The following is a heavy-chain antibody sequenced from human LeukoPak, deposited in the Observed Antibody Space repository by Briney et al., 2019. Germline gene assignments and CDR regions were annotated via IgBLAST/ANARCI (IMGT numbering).Heavy chain of an antibody. V-gene: IGHV6-1*01. CDR3: ARLPGYCSSTSCYTLNWFDP. D-gene: IGHD2-2*02. CDR2: TFYRSKWYN. Sequence: SQTLSLTCAISGDSVSSNSAAWNWIRQSPSRGLEWLGRTFYRSKWYNEYAGSVKSRITINPDTSKNQFSLKLSSVTAADTAVYYCARLPGYCSSTSCYTLNWFDPWGQGTLVTVSS. CDR1: GDSVSSNSAA. J-gene: IGHJ5*02.